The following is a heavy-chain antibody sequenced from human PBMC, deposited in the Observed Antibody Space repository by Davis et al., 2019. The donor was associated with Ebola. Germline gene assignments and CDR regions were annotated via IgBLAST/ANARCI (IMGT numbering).Heavy chain of an antibody. CDR1: GFTFSSYA. CDR2: ISGDGGST. J-gene: IGHJ6*02. D-gene: IGHD3-9*01. V-gene: IGHV3-43*02. CDR3: AKDEVDLRYFDWLLKADGMDV. Sequence: GESLKISCAASGFTFSSYAMHWVRQAPGKGLEWVSLISGDGGSTYYADSVKGRFTISRDNSKNSLYLQMNSLRTEDTALYYCAKDEVDLRYFDWLLKADGMDVWGQGTTVTVSS.